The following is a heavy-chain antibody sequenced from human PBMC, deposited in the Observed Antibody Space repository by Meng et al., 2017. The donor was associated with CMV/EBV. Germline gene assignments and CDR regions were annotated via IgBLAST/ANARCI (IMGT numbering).Heavy chain of an antibody. CDR2: MNPNSGNT. CDR1: GYTFTSYD. D-gene: IGHD3-22*01. V-gene: IGHV1-8*03. CDR3: ARDRITMIVVVITVGWALTPPLFIDY. Sequence: ASVQVSCKASGYTFTSYDINWVRQATGQGLEWMGWMNPNSGNTGYAQKFQGRVTITRNTSISTAYMELSSLRSEDTAVYYCARDRITMIVVVITVGWALTPPLFIDYWGQGTLVTVSS. J-gene: IGHJ4*02.